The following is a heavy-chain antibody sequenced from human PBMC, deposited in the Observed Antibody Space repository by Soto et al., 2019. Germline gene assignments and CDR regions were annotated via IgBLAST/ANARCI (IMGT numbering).Heavy chain of an antibody. Sequence: SGPTLVNPTQTLTLACTFSGFSLSTSGVGVGWIRQPPGKALEWLALIYWDDDKRYSPSLKSRLTITKDTSKNQVVLTMTNMEPVDTATYYCAHRLGTGTTESFDYWGQGTLVTVSS. V-gene: IGHV2-5*02. CDR1: GFSLSTSGVG. CDR2: IYWDDDK. J-gene: IGHJ4*02. D-gene: IGHD1-1*01. CDR3: AHRLGTGTTESFDY.